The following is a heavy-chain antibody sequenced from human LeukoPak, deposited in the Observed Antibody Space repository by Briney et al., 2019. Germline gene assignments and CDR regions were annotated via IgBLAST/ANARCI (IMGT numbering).Heavy chain of an antibody. CDR3: ARRPNSYYGMDV. J-gene: IGHJ6*02. Sequence: KSSETLSLTCTVSGGSISSYYWSWIRQPPGKGLEWIGYIYYSGSTNYNPSLKSRVTISVDTSKNQFSLKLSSVTAADTAVYYCARRPNSYYGMDVWGQGTTVTVSS. CDR2: IYYSGST. V-gene: IGHV4-59*08. CDR1: GGSISSYY.